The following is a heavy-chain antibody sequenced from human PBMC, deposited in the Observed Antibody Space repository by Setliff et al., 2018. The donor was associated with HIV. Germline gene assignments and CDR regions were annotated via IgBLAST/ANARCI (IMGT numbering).Heavy chain of an antibody. CDR3: VRDRELRTTRSLDF. J-gene: IGHJ4*02. V-gene: IGHV1-18*04. CDR1: GYIFLNYD. CDR2: ISPDNGNT. Sequence: ASVKVSCKASGYIFLNYDITWVRQAPGQGLEWMGWISPDNGNTNYAQKIEGRVILATDKSTNTVEMELRSLRSDDTAVYYCVRDRELRTTRSLDFWGPGTLVTVSS. D-gene: IGHD1-1*01.